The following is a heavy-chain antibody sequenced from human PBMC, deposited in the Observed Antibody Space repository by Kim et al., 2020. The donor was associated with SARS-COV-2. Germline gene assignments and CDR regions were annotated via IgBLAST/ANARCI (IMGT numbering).Heavy chain of an antibody. Sequence: GGSLRLSCAASGFTFSDYYMSWIRQAPGKGLEWVSYISSSGSTIYYADSVKGRFTISRDNAKNSLYLQMNSLRAEDTAVYYCARDEGPIVDTAMENYYYYYGMDVWGQGTTVTGSS. V-gene: IGHV3-11*01. CDR1: GFTFSDYY. D-gene: IGHD5-18*01. CDR2: ISSSGSTI. CDR3: ARDEGPIVDTAMENYYYYYGMDV. J-gene: IGHJ6*02.